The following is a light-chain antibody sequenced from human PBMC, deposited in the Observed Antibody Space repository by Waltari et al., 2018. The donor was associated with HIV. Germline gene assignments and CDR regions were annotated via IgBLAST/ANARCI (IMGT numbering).Light chain of an antibody. V-gene: IGLV1-51*01. Sequence: HSVLTQPASVSAAPGQKVTISCSGTIANIGYNYLPSYQLVPGTAPTLLIYDDKKRPSGTPDRFSASKSATSATLDITGLQTGDEADYYCGTWDGSLSAVVFGGGTKLTVL. CDR2: DDK. J-gene: IGLJ2*01. CDR1: IANIGYNY. CDR3: GTWDGSLSAVV.